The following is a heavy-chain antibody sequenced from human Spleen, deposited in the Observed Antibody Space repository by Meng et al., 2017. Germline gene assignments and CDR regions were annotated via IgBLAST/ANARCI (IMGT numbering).Heavy chain of an antibody. J-gene: IGHJ3*02. D-gene: IGHD5-24*01. CDR2: INHSGST. Sequence: VQLQQWGAVLLTPSETLSLTCAVYGGSFGGYYWSWIRQPPGKGLEWIGEINHSGSTNSNPSLKSRVTISVDTSKNQFSLKLSSVTAADTAIYYCARGERWLQFRSAFDIWGQGTMVTVSS. V-gene: IGHV4-34*01. CDR1: GGSFGGYY. CDR3: ARGERWLQFRSAFDI.